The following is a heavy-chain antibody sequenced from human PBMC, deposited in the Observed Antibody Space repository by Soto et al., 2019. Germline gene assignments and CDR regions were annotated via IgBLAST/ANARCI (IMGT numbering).Heavy chain of an antibody. CDR1: GFTFSNYG. V-gene: IGHV3-33*01. Sequence: GGSLRLSCAASGFTFSNYGMHWVRQAPGKGLEWVAVIWYDGNNKYYADSVKGRFTISRDNSNNTPYVQMTSLRAEDTAVYYCARGLHSLFDYWGQGTLVTVSS. D-gene: IGHD2-21*01. CDR3: ARGLHSLFDY. CDR2: IWYDGNNK. J-gene: IGHJ4*02.